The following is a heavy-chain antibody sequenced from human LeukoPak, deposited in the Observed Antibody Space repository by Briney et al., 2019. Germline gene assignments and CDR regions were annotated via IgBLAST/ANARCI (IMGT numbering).Heavy chain of an antibody. CDR2: IFPSGGEI. CDR3: ASAGLTYGSGSYFVY. Sequence: PGGSLRLSCAASGFTFSTFAMIWVRQPPGKGLEWVSSIFPSGGEIHYTDSVRGRFTISRDNSKSTLSLQMNSLRAEDTALYYCASAGLTYGSGSYFVYWGQGTLVTVSS. V-gene: IGHV3-23*01. J-gene: IGHJ4*02. D-gene: IGHD3-10*01. CDR1: GFTFSTFA.